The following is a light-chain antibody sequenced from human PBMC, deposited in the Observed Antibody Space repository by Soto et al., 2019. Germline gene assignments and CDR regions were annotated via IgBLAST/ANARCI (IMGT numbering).Light chain of an antibody. V-gene: IGLV2-14*01. CDR3: SSFTRSSTYV. Sequence: QSALTQPASVSGSPGQSITISCTGTSSDVGGYNYVSWYQQHPGKAPRLMIYEVSNRPSGVSYRFSGSKSGNTASLTISGLQSEDEADYYCSSFTRSSTYVFGSGTKVTVL. J-gene: IGLJ1*01. CDR2: EVS. CDR1: SSDVGGYNY.